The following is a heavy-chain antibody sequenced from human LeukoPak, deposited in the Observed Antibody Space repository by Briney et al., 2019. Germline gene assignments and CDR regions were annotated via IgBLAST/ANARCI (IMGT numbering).Heavy chain of an antibody. CDR1: GFTSSSYS. D-gene: IGHD4-11*01. V-gene: IGHV3-48*04. J-gene: IGHJ4*02. CDR3: AREYSDYSNFFDY. Sequence: GGPLRLSCAASGFTSSSYSMIWARQAPGKGLVWVSYISSSSSTIYYADSVKCRFTISRDNAKNSLYLQMNGLRAEDTAVYYCAREYSDYSNFFDYWGQGTLVTVSS. CDR2: ISSSSSTI.